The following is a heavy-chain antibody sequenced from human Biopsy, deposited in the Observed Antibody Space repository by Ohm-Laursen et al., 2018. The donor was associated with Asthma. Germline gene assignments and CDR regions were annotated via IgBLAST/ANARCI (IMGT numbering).Heavy chain of an antibody. CDR2: RPSFGPA. J-gene: IGHJ4*02. CDR1: GYPFTDYY. CDR3: VVNYYDKDY. Sequence: ASVKVSCKASGYPFTDYYVHWVRQAPGQGFEWMAGRPSFGPAKFAQKFQGRVTITADVSARTAFMELHSLRTEGTALYFCVVNYYDKDYWGQGTLVTVSS. D-gene: IGHD3-9*01. V-gene: IGHV1-69*13.